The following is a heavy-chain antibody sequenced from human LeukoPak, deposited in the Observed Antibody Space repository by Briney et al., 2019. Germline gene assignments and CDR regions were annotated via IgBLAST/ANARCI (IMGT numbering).Heavy chain of an antibody. J-gene: IGHJ4*02. CDR3: ARYSYGSDYFDY. CDR2: IYTSGST. D-gene: IGHD5-18*01. Sequence: SETLSLTCAVSGGSLSGYYWSWIRPPAGKGLEWIGRIYTSGSTNYNPSLKSRVTISVDTSKNQFSLKLSSVTAADTAVYYCARYSYGSDYFDYWGQGTLVTVSS. V-gene: IGHV4-59*10. CDR1: GGSLSGYY.